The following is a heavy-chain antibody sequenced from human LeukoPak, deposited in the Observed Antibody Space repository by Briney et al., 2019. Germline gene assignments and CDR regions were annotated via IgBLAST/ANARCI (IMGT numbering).Heavy chain of an antibody. J-gene: IGHJ4*02. D-gene: IGHD1-7*01. CDR3: ARSSRELGGYAPWELMPPFDY. V-gene: IGHV3-23*01. CDR2: FSGSGGST. CDR1: GFTFSSYA. Sequence: SGGSLRLSCAASGFTFSSYAMSWVRQAPGKGLECISGFSGSGGSTYYADSVKGRFTISRDNSKNTLYLQMNSLRAEDTAVYYCARSSRELGGYAPWELMPPFDYWGQGTLVTVSS.